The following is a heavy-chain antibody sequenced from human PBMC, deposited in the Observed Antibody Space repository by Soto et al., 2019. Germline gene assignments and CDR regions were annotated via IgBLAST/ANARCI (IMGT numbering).Heavy chain of an antibody. CDR1: GFTFSNYA. Sequence: EVQLLESGGGLVQPGGSLRLSCAASGFTFSNYAMSWVRQAPGKALEWVSSINIVGGATNYADSVRGRFTMSRDDSRNTVFLQMNSLRAEDTAVYYCTKNYYFEYGGQVTLVTVSS. V-gene: IGHV3-23*01. CDR2: INIVGGAT. J-gene: IGHJ4*02. CDR3: TKNYYFEY.